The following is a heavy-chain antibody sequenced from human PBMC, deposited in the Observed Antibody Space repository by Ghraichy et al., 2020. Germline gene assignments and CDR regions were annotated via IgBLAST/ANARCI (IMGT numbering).Heavy chain of an antibody. CDR1: GFTFDNYA. CDR3: AKDESDMDV. Sequence: LTCAASGFTFDNYAMHWVRQAPGKGLEWVSGISWEGGSIAYADSVKGQFTISRDNAKNSLYLQMNSLRTEDTALYYCAKDESDMDVWGQGTTVTVSS. J-gene: IGHJ6*02. CDR2: ISWEGGSI. V-gene: IGHV3-9*01.